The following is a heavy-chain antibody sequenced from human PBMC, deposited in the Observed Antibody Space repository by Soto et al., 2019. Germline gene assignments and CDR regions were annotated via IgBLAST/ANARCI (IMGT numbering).Heavy chain of an antibody. V-gene: IGHV2-5*02. CDR2: IYWEDAK. J-gene: IGHJ4*02. CDR3: ARKGPEDWPLDY. Sequence: QITLKESGPTLVKPTQTLTLTCTFSGFSLSTSGVGVGWIRHPPGKALEWLAVIYWEDAKQYSPSLKNRLTISKDSSKNQVVLTMTNMGPMDTGTYYCARKGPEDWPLDYWGQGTLVTVSS. D-gene: IGHD3-9*01. CDR1: GFSLSTSGVG.